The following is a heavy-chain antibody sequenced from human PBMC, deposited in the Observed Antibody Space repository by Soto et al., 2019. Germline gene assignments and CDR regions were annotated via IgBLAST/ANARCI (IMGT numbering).Heavy chain of an antibody. J-gene: IGHJ5*02. D-gene: IGHD1-26*01. CDR2: VSYTGDT. CDR3: ARIIVGATVDL. CDR1: GDSFSSDNYF. V-gene: IGHV4-61*01. Sequence: SETLSLTCSVSGDSFSSDNYFWTWIRQPPGKGLEWIAYVSYTGDTNYNPSLKSRVTISVDTSRNQFSLTLTSVTAADTAMYFCARIIVGATVDLWGQGSLVTVSS.